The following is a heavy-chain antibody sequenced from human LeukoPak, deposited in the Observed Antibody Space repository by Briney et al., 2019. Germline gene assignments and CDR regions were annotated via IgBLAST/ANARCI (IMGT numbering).Heavy chain of an antibody. V-gene: IGHV4-34*01. Sequence: SETLSLTCAVYGGSFSGYYWSWIRQPPGKGLEWIGEINHSGSTNYNPSLKSRVTILVDTSKNQFSLKLSSVTAADTAVYYCARGVYCSSTSCYRGYYYYGMDVWGQGTTVTVSS. CDR1: GGSFSGYY. D-gene: IGHD2-2*01. CDR3: ARGVYCSSTSCYRGYYYYGMDV. CDR2: INHSGST. J-gene: IGHJ6*02.